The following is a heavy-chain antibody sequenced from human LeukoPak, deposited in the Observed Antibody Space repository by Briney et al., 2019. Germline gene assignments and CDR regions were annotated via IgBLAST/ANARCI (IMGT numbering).Heavy chain of an antibody. CDR1: GFTFSNYN. V-gene: IGHV3-48*01. J-gene: IGHJ4*02. Sequence: GGSLRLSCAASGFTFSNYNMNWVRQAPGKGLEWVSDIDTSSSTIYYADSVKGRFTISRDNAKNSLYLQMNSLRAEDTAIYYCARRWFGDWGYYFDYWGQGTLVTVSS. CDR3: ARRWFGDWGYYFDY. D-gene: IGHD3-10*01. CDR2: IDTSSSTI.